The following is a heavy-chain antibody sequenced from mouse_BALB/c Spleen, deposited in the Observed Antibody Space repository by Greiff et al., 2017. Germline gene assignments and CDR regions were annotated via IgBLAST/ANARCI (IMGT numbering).Heavy chain of an antibody. CDR1: GFTFSSYG. D-gene: IGHD3-3*01. CDR2: ISSGGSYT. V-gene: IGHV5-6*01. Sequence: VQLKESGGDLVKPGGSLKLSCAASGFTFSSYGMSWVRPTPDKRLEWVATISSGGSYTYYPDSVKGRFTISRDNAKNTLYLQMSSLKSEDTAMYYCARHGKAGATGAMDYWGQGTSVTVSS. J-gene: IGHJ4*01. CDR3: ARHGKAGATGAMDY.